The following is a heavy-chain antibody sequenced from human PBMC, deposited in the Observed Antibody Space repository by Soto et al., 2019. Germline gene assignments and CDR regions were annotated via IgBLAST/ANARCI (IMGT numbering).Heavy chain of an antibody. J-gene: IGHJ3*02. D-gene: IGHD6-13*01. CDR3: ARDPGYSTTWHQAFDI. CDR1: GYTFTSYG. V-gene: IGHV1-18*01. Sequence: QVQLVQSGAEVKKPGASVKVSCRASGYTFTSYGISWVRQAPGHGPEWMGRISTYNGNTNYVQKLQGRVNMTTDTSSNTAYLELRSLRYDDTAVYYCARDPGYSTTWHQAFDIWGQGTMVTVSS. CDR2: ISTYNGNT.